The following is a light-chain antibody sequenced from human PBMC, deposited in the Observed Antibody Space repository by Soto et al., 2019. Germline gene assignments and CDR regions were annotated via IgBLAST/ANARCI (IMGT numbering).Light chain of an antibody. J-gene: IGLJ1*01. CDR3: SSYKITTSYV. CDR1: TNDVGLYNY. CDR2: DVT. Sequence: QSVLTQPASVSGSPGQSITISCTGTTNDVGLYNYVSWYQRHPGKAPKLMIYDVTNRPSGVSYRFSGSKSGNTASLTISGLQVEDEAEYYCSSYKITTSYVFGTGTNVTVL. V-gene: IGLV2-14*01.